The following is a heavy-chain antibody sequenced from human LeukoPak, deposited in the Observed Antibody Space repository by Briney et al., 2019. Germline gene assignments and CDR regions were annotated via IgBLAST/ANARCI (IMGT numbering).Heavy chain of an antibody. CDR3: ARVGDPISGSGYSDY. V-gene: IGHV4-34*01. J-gene: IGHJ4*02. D-gene: IGHD3-10*01. CDR2: INHSGST. Sequence: SETLSLTCAVYGGSFSGYYWSWIRQPPGKGLEWIGEINHSGSTNYNPSLKSRVTISVDTSENQFSLKLSSVTAADTAVYYCARVGDPISGSGYSDYWGQGTLVTVSS. CDR1: GGSFSGYY.